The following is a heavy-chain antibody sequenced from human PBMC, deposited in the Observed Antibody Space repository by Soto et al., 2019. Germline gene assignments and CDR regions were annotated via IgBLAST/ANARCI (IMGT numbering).Heavy chain of an antibody. Sequence: GASVKVSCKASGGTFSGYAISWVRQAPGQGLEWMGGIIPIFGTANYAQKFQGRVTITADESTSTAYMELSSLRSEDAAVYYCARAQKGYASSGYYYGGYFQHWGQGTLVTVSS. V-gene: IGHV1-69*13. J-gene: IGHJ1*01. CDR3: ARAQKGYASSGYYYGGYFQH. CDR1: GGTFSGYA. D-gene: IGHD3-22*01. CDR2: IIPIFGTA.